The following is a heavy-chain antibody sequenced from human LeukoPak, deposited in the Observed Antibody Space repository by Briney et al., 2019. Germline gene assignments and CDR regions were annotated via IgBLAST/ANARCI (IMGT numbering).Heavy chain of an antibody. J-gene: IGHJ6*02. CDR3: ARRSDPMKKSGCGYGMDV. CDR2: IWYDGSNK. CDR1: GFTFSSYG. D-gene: IGHD6-19*01. V-gene: IGHV3-33*01. Sequence: GRSLRLSCAASGFTFSSYGMHWVRQAPGKGLEWVAVIWYDGSNKYYADSVKGRFTISRDNSKNTLYLQMNSLRAEDTAVYYCARRSDPMKKSGCGYGMDVWGQGTTVTVSS.